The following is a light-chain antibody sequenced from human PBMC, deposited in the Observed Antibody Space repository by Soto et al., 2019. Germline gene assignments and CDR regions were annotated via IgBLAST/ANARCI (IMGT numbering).Light chain of an antibody. Sequence: DVQLTQSPSPLSASVGDRVSISCRASRAITNHLNWYQQKPGKAPILLVYAASTLETGVPSRFSSSGSGTHLTLTIDNIQPEDVATYFCQQNYITPLTFGGGTKVEI. CDR1: RAITNH. J-gene: IGKJ4*01. CDR2: AAS. V-gene: IGKV1-39*01. CDR3: QQNYITPLT.